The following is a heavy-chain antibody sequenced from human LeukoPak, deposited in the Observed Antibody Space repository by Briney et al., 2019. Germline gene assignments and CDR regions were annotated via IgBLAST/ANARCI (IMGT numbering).Heavy chain of an antibody. CDR3: AKKIGIAATGSFDY. J-gene: IGHJ4*02. V-gene: IGHV3-23*01. Sequence: PGGSLRLSCAASGFTFSNDAMSWVRQAPGKGLEWVSAIGGSGSSTYYTDSVKGRFAISRDNSKNTLYLQMNSLRAEDTAVYYCAKKIGIAATGSFDYWGQGTLVTVSS. D-gene: IGHD6-13*01. CDR1: GFTFSNDA. CDR2: IGGSGSST.